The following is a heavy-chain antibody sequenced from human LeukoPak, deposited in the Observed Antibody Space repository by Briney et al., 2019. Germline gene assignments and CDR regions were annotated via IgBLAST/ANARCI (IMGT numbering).Heavy chain of an antibody. CDR1: GYTFTSYY. D-gene: IGHD6-13*01. CDR3: ARDPNGIAAERPYYYYMDV. CDR2: INPSGGST. Sequence: GASVKVSCKASGYTFTSYYMHWVRQAPGQGLEWMGIINPSGGSTSYAQKFQGRVTMTRDMSTSTVYMELSSLRSEDTAVYYCARDPNGIAAERPYYYYMDVWGKGTTVTVSS. V-gene: IGHV1-46*01. J-gene: IGHJ6*03.